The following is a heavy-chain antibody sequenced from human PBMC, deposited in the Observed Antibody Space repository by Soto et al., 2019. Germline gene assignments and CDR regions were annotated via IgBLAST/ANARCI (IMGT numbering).Heavy chain of an antibody. CDR3: ARGLGLYYFDY. CDR1: GGTFSSYA. CDR2: INAGNGNT. V-gene: IGHV1-3*01. D-gene: IGHD1-26*01. Sequence: GASVKVSCKASGGTFSSYAISWVRQAPGQGLEWMGGINAGNGNTKYSQKFQGRVTITRDTSASTAYMELSSLRSEDTAVYYCARGLGLYYFDYWGQGTLVTVSS. J-gene: IGHJ4*02.